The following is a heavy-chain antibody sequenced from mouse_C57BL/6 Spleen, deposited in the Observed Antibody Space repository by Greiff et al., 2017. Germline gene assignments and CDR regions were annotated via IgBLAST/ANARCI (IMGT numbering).Heavy chain of an antibody. CDR3: ASEWGLRLPYWYFDV. CDR1: GYTFTSYW. J-gene: IGHJ1*03. V-gene: IGHV1-64*01. Sequence: VQLQQPGAELVKPGASVKLSCKASGYTFTSYWMHWVKQRPGQGLEWIGMIHPNSGSTNYNEKFKSKATLPVDKSSSTAYMQLISLTSEDSAVYSAASEWGLRLPYWYFDVWGTGTTVTVSS. CDR2: IHPNSGST. D-gene: IGHD2-2*01.